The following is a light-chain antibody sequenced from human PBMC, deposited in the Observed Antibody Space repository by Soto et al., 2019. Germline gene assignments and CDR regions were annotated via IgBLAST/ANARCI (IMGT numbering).Light chain of an antibody. CDR2: DGS. J-gene: IGKJ3*01. CDR3: QQYEDVPLS. V-gene: IGKV1-33*01. CDR1: QDISNY. Sequence: IQMTQSPLSLSASVGDRVTITCQASQDISNYLNWYQQKPGTAPKLLISDGSNLEVGVQSRFSGSGSGTEFTLTISSLQPEDIATYYCQQYEDVPLSFGPGTKVDFK.